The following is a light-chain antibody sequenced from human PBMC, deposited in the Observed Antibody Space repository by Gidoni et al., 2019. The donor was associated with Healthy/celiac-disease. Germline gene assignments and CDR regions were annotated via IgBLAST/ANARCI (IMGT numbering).Light chain of an antibody. J-gene: IGKJ2*01. V-gene: IGKV3-20*01. CDR1: QSVSSSY. CDR2: GAS. Sequence: DIVLTQSPGTLSLSPGERATLSCRASQSVSSSYLAWYQQKPGQAPRLLIYGASRRATGLPDRFSGSGSGTDFTLTISRLEPEDFAVYYCQQYGSSPMYTFGQGTKLEIK. CDR3: QQYGSSPMYT.